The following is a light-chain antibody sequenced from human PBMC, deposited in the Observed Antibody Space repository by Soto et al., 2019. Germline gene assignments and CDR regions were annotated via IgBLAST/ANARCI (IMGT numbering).Light chain of an antibody. CDR2: DAY. J-gene: IGKJ5*01. CDR3: QQRHMWPIT. CDR1: QSFRGL. V-gene: IGKV3-11*01. Sequence: EFVWTHSPVTLSLSPGEGATLSCRASQSFRGLLAWYQQKPGQAPRLLIYDAYNRATGIPPRFSGSGSGTDFTLTISSLEPEDSAVYYCQQRHMWPITFGQGTRLEIK.